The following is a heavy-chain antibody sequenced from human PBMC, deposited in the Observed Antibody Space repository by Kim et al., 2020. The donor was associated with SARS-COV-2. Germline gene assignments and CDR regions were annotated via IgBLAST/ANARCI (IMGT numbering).Heavy chain of an antibody. CDR2: IWYDGSNK. Sequence: GGSLRLSCAASGFTFSSYGMHWVRQAPGKGLEWVAVIWYDGSNKYYADSVKGRFTISRDNSKNTLYLQMNSLGAEDTAVYDCARDLEAFPTELGTDSWGQRTLVTVSS. J-gene: IGHJ4*02. CDR3: ARDLEAFPTELGTDS. V-gene: IGHV3-33*01. D-gene: IGHD3-3*01. CDR1: GFTFSSYG.